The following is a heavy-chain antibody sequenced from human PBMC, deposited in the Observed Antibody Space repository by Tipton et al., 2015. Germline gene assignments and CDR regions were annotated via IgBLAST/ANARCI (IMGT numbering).Heavy chain of an antibody. CDR2: ISAGGSSI. D-gene: IGHD2-8*02. Sequence: GPLRLSCTASGFSLSSYGMTWVRQAPGKGLAWVAAISAGGSSIYVADSVKGRFTISRDISKNTLFLQMNSLRAEDTAVYYCAKILPRITGWRPAMYVWGQGTAVPVSS. V-gene: IGHV3-23*01. CDR3: AKILPRITGWRPAMYV. CDR1: GFSLSSYG. J-gene: IGHJ6*02.